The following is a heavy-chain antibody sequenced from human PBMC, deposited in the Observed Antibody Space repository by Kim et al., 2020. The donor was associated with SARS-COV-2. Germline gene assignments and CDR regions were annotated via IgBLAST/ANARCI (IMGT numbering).Heavy chain of an antibody. Sequence: SETLSLTCAVYGGSFSGYYWSWIRQPPGKGLEWIGEINHSGSTNYNPSLKSRVTISVDTSKNQFSLKLSSVTAADTAVYYCARQRQLGYCSSTSCYSTKNWFDPWGQGTLVTVSS. CDR2: INHSGST. V-gene: IGHV4-34*01. J-gene: IGHJ5*02. CDR3: ARQRQLGYCSSTSCYSTKNWFDP. CDR1: GGSFSGYY. D-gene: IGHD2-2*01.